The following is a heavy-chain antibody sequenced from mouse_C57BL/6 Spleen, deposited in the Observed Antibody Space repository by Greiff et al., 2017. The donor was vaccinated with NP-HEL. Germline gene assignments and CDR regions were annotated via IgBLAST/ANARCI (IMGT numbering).Heavy chain of an antibody. CDR3: ARNYDGSSDGYFDV. D-gene: IGHD1-1*01. CDR1: GYSFTDYN. Sequence: EVQLQQSGPELVKPGASVKISCKASGYSFTDYNMNWVKQSNGKSLEWIGVINPNYGTTSYNQKFKGKATLTVDQSSSTAYMQLNSLTSEDSAVYYVARNYDGSSDGYFDVWGTGTTVTVSS. J-gene: IGHJ1*03. CDR2: INPNYGTT. V-gene: IGHV1-39*01.